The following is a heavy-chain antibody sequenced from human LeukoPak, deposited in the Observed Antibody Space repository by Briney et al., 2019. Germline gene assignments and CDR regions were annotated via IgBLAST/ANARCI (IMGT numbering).Heavy chain of an antibody. V-gene: IGHV1-69*06. D-gene: IGHD3-16*02. CDR3: AASQPYDYVWGSYLKWEYYGMDV. CDR1: GGTFSSYA. J-gene: IGHJ6*04. Sequence: ASVKVSRKASGGTFSSYAISWVRQAPGQGLEWMGGIIPIFGTANYAQKFQGRVTITADKSTSTAYMELSSLRSEDTAVYYCAASQPYDYVWGSYLKWEYYGMDVWGKGTTVTVSS. CDR2: IIPIFGTA.